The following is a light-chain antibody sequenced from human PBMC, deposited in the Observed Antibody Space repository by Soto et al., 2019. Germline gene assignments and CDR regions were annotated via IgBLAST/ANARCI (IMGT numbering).Light chain of an antibody. V-gene: IGKV1-39*01. Sequence: DIQMTQSPSSLSASVGDRVTITCRASQSISSYLNWYQQKPGKAPKLLIYAASSLQSGVPSRFSGSGSGTDFTVTISSLQPEDFATYYCQQSYSIPRTFDQGTKVDIK. CDR2: AAS. CDR1: QSISSY. J-gene: IGKJ1*01. CDR3: QQSYSIPRT.